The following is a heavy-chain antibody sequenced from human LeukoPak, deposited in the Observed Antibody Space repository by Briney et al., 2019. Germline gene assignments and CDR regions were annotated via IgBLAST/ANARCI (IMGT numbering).Heavy chain of an antibody. CDR1: GFTFSSYS. CDR2: ISNSSSYI. V-gene: IGHV3-21*01. D-gene: IGHD6-13*01. CDR3: ARGRQQQLAARGFDY. Sequence: TGGSLRLSCAASGFTFSSYSMNWVRQAPGKGLEWASSISNSSSYIYYADSVKGRFTISRDNAKNSLYLQMNSLRAEDTAVYYCARGRQQQLAARGFDYWGQGTLVTVSS. J-gene: IGHJ4*02.